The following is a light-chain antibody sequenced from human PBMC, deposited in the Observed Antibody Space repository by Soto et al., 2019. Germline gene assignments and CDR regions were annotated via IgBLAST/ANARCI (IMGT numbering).Light chain of an antibody. CDR1: QSVSSY. V-gene: IGKV3-11*01. J-gene: IGKJ2*01. CDR3: QHRSNWPPYT. Sequence: EIVLTQSPATLSLSPGERATPCRASQSVSSYLAWYQQKPGQAPRLLIYDASNRATGIPARFSCSGSGTDFSLTISILDPEDFAVSYCQHRSNWPPYTFRQGTKLDIK. CDR2: DAS.